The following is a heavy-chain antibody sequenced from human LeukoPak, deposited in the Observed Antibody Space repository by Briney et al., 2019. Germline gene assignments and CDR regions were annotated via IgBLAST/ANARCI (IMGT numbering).Heavy chain of an antibody. CDR1: GFTFSTYS. CDR3: ARRGAGDYCFDY. V-gene: IGHV3-21*01. Sequence: NPGGSLRLSCAASGFTFSTYSIMWIRQAPGEGLEWVSSLSGSSDYIYYADSVKGRFTISRDNSKSSLYLQMNSLRVEDTAVYYCARRGAGDYCFDYWGQRILVTVSS. D-gene: IGHD2-15*01. J-gene: IGHJ4*02. CDR2: LSGSSDYI.